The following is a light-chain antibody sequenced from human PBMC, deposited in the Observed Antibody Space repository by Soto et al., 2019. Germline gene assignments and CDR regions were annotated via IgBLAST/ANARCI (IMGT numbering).Light chain of an antibody. CDR1: TSDVGSYNY. V-gene: IGLV2-14*01. CDR2: DVS. J-gene: IGLJ3*02. Sequence: QSALTQPASVSGSPGQSITISCTGTTSDVGSYNYVSWYQKNPGKAPKLLVYDVSNRPSGVSNRFSGSKSGKTASLTISGLQPEDEADYYCSSYTSSSTWVFGGGTKLTVL. CDR3: SSYTSSSTWV.